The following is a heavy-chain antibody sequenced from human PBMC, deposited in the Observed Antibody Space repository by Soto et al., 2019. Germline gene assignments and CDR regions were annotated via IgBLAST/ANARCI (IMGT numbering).Heavy chain of an antibody. CDR2: ISWNSGSI. V-gene: IGHV3-9*01. CDR1: GFTFDDYA. D-gene: IGHD5-18*01. J-gene: IGHJ4*02. CDR3: ASGYTYGEFDY. Sequence: GGSLRLSCAASGFTFDDYAMHWVRQAPGKGLEWVSGISWNSGSIGYADSVKGRFTISRDNAKNSLYLQMNSLRAEDTAFYYCASGYTYGEFDYWGQGAMVTVSS.